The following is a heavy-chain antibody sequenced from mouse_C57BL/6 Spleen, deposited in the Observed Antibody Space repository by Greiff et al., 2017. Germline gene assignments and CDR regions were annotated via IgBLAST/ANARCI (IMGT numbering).Heavy chain of an antibody. Sequence: VQRVESGAELVKPGASVKISCKASGYAFSSYWMNWVKQRPGKGLEWIGQIYPGDGDTNYNGKFKGKATLTADKSSSTAYMQLSSLTSEDSAVYFWARGITTVVHFDYWGQGTTVTVSS. CDR3: ARGITTVVHFDY. CDR1: GYAFSSYW. D-gene: IGHD1-1*01. J-gene: IGHJ2*01. CDR2: IYPGDGDT. V-gene: IGHV1-80*01.